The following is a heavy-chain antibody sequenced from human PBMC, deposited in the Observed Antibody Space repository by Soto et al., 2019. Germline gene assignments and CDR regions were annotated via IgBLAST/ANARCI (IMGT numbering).Heavy chain of an antibody. CDR1: EFSLSKSC. CDR3: ARDDRYFDSVLEY. V-gene: IGHV3-66*01. Sequence: PVGSLRLSCIISEFSLSKSCMSLVLKTPGKGLEWVANIYLDSGSSTYYADSVKGRFTISRDNSKNTLYLQMNSLRAEDTAVYYCARDDRYFDSVLEYWGQGTLVTVSS. D-gene: IGHD3-9*01. J-gene: IGHJ4*02. CDR2: IYLDSGSST.